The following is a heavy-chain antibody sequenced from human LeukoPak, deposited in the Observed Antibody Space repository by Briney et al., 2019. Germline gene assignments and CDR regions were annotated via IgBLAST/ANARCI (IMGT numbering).Heavy chain of an antibody. V-gene: IGHV3-15*01. CDR2: VKSRSAGETT. J-gene: IGHJ4*02. Sequence: GGSLRLSCAASGFSISNDWMSWVRQAPGKGLEWVARVKSRSAGETTDYAAPVKGRFTISRDDSKNTLYLQMNSLKTEDTAVYYCTLIQGWGSGSYYRDLWGQGTLVTVSS. D-gene: IGHD3-10*01. CDR3: TLIQGWGSGSYYRDL. CDR1: GFSISNDW.